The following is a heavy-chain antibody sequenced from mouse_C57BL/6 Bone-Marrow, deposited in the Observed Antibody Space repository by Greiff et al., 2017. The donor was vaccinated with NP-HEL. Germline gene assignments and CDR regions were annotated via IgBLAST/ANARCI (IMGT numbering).Heavy chain of an antibody. J-gene: IGHJ1*03. V-gene: IGHV1-72*01. Sequence: VQLQQPGAELVRPGTSVKLSCKASGYTFTSYWMHWVKQRPGRGLEWIGRIDPNSGGTKFNEKFKTKATLTVDKPSSTAYMQLSSLTSEDSAVYYCARYYYGSRGWYFGVWGTGTTVTVTS. D-gene: IGHD1-1*01. CDR2: IDPNSGGT. CDR1: GYTFTSYW. CDR3: ARYYYGSRGWYFGV.